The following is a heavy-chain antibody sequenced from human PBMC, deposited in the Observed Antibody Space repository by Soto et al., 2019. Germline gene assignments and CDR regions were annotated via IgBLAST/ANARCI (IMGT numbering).Heavy chain of an antibody. J-gene: IGHJ4*02. V-gene: IGHV3-7*01. D-gene: IGHD5-12*01. Sequence: EVQLVESGGGLVQPGGSLRLSCAASGFTFSSYWMSWVRQAPGKGLEWVANIKQDGSEKYYVDSVKGRFTISRDNAKNSLYLQMNSLRAEDTAVYYCARVGGYDLNFFDCWGQGTLVTVSS. CDR2: IKQDGSEK. CDR3: ARVGGYDLNFFDC. CDR1: GFTFSSYW.